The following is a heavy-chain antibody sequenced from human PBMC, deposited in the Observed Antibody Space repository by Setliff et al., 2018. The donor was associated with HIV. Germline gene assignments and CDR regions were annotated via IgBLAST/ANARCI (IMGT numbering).Heavy chain of an antibody. Sequence: ASVKVSCKASGHTFASYGITWVRQAPGQGLEWMGWITAYNANTRYAQKFEGRVTMTTDTSTSTAYMELRSLRSDDTAVYYCARDGYYYDGSAYSTFDYWGQGTLVTVSS. CDR3: ARDGYYYDGSAYSTFDY. CDR2: ITAYNANT. J-gene: IGHJ4*02. D-gene: IGHD3-22*01. CDR1: GHTFASYG. V-gene: IGHV1-18*01.